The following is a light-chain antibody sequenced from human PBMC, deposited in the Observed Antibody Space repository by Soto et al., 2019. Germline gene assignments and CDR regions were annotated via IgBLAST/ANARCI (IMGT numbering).Light chain of an antibody. CDR3: QTWGTGIQV. J-gene: IGLJ3*02. CDR2: LNSDGSH. CDR1: SGHTNYA. Sequence: QSVLTQSPSASASLGASVKLTCILSSGHTNYAIAWHQQQPEKGPRYLMKLNSDGSHRKGDGIPDRFSGSSSGPERYLTISSLRSEDEADYYCQTWGTGIQVFGGGTKVTVL. V-gene: IGLV4-69*01.